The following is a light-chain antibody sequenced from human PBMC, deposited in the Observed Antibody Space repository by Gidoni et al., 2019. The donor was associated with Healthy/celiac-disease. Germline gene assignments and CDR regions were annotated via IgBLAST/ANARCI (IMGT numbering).Light chain of an antibody. CDR1: QSISSY. J-gene: IGKJ4*02. CDR3: QQSYNTPPT. Sequence: DIHMTQSPSSLSASVGERVTITCRASQSISSYLNWYQQKPGKAPKLLIYAASSLESGVPSRFSGSGSGTDFTLTISSLQPEDFATYYCQQSYNTPPTFGRGTKVEIK. V-gene: IGKV1-39*01. CDR2: AAS.